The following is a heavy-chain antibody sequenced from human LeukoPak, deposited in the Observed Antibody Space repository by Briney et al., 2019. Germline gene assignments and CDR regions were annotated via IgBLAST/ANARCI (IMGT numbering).Heavy chain of an antibody. J-gene: IGHJ6*02. Sequence: GASVKVSCKASGYTFTSYGISWVRQAPGQGLEWMGWISAYNGNTNYAQELQGRVTMTTDTSTSTAYMELRSLRSDDTAVYYCARDGRRVVPAASGYYYYGMDVWGQGTTVTVSS. V-gene: IGHV1-18*01. D-gene: IGHD2-2*01. CDR3: ARDGRRVVPAASGYYYYGMDV. CDR2: ISAYNGNT. CDR1: GYTFTSYG.